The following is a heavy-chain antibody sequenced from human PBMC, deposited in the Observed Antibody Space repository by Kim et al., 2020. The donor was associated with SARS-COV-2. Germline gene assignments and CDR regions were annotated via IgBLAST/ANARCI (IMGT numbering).Heavy chain of an antibody. D-gene: IGHD2-21*02. CDR1: GYTFSDFY. CDR2: INPNSADT. CDR3: ARSLTVTAGEYFRH. Sequence: ASVKVSCRTSGYTFSDFYIHWVRQAPGQGLEYMGWINPNSADTYYAQRFQDRVTMTTVTSISTAYMELSSLNSDDTAGYYCARSLTVTAGEYFRHWGQGT. J-gene: IGHJ1*01. V-gene: IGHV1-2*02.